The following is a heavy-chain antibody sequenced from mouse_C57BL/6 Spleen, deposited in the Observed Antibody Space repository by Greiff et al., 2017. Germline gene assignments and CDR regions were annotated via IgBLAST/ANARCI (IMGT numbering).Heavy chain of an antibody. Sequence: QVQLQQSGAELVRPGSSVKLSCKASGYTFTSYWMDWVKQRPGQGLEWIGNIYPSDSETHYNQKFKDKATLTVDKSSSTAYMQLSSLTSEDSAVYYCAQTAQATGFAYWGQGTLVTVSA. CDR1: GYTFTSYW. CDR2: IYPSDSET. V-gene: IGHV1-61*01. D-gene: IGHD3-2*02. CDR3: AQTAQATGFAY. J-gene: IGHJ3*01.